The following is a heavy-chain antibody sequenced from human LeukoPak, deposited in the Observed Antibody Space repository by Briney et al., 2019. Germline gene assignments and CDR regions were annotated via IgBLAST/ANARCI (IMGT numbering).Heavy chain of an antibody. CDR1: GFSFSSYW. CDR3: AREASLNYMDV. Sequence: KTGGSLRLSCAASGFSFSSYWMSWVRQAPGKGLEWVANIKQDEGEKYYVDPVRGRFTISRDNAKNSLYLQMNSLRAEDTAVYYCAREASLNYMDVWGKGTTVTVSS. V-gene: IGHV3-7*01. CDR2: IKQDEGEK. J-gene: IGHJ6*03.